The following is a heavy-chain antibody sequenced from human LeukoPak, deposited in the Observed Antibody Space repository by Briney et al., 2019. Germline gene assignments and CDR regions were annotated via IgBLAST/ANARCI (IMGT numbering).Heavy chain of an antibody. Sequence: GASVKVSGKASGYTFTSYGISWVRQAPGQGLEWMGWISAYNGNTNYAQKLQGRVTMTTDTSTSTAYMELRSLRSDDTAVYYCARPLTGHAAAAHNWFDPWGQGTLVTVSS. V-gene: IGHV1-18*01. CDR3: ARPLTGHAAAAHNWFDP. CDR1: GYTFTSYG. D-gene: IGHD6-13*01. CDR2: ISAYNGNT. J-gene: IGHJ5*02.